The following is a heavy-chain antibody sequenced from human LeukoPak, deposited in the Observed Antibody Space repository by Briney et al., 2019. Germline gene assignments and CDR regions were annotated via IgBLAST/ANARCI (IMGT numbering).Heavy chain of an antibody. V-gene: IGHV3-15*01. D-gene: IGHD2-2*02. CDR1: GFTFSNAW. J-gene: IGHJ4*02. CDR3: TTRWEGYCSSTSCHTDY. Sequence: GGSLRLSCAASGFTFSNAWMSWVRQAPGKGLEWVGRIKSKTDGGTTDYAAPVKGRFTISRDDSKNTLYLQMNSLKTEDTAVYYCTTRWEGYCSSTSCHTDYWGQGTLVTVSS. CDR2: IKSKTDGGTT.